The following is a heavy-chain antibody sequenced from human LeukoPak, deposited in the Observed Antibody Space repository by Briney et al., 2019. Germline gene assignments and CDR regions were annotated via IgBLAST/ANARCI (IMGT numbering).Heavy chain of an antibody. Sequence: GGSLRLSCAASGFTFSSYSMNWVRQAPGKGLEWVSSISSSSSYIYYADSVKGRFTISRDNAKNSLYLQMNSLRAEDTALYHCARDGRGLLWFGELYWFDPWGQGTLVTVSS. V-gene: IGHV3-21*04. CDR2: ISSSSSYI. J-gene: IGHJ5*02. CDR1: GFTFSSYS. D-gene: IGHD3-10*01. CDR3: ARDGRGLLWFGELYWFDP.